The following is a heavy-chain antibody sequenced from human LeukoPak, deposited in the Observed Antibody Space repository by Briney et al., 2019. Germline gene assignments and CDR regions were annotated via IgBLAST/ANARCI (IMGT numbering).Heavy chain of an antibody. V-gene: IGHV3-66*01. D-gene: IGHD5-12*01. Sequence: PGGSLRLSCAASGFTVTSNYMNWVRQAPGKGLVWVSVIYTGGSTYYADSVKGRFIISRDNSKNTLYLQMNSLRAEDTAVYYCARGGYDDGGNYFDFWGQGALVTVSS. CDR3: ARGGYDDGGNYFDF. CDR2: IYTGGST. J-gene: IGHJ4*02. CDR1: GFTVTSNY.